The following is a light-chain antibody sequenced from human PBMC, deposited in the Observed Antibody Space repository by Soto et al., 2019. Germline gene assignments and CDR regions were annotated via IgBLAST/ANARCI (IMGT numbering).Light chain of an antibody. V-gene: IGLV7-46*01. Sequence: VVPQEPSLTVSPGGTLTLTCGSSTGAVTNGHYPYLFQQKPGQDPRTLIYDTTNRHSWTPDRFSGSLLGGKASLTLSGAQPEDEAEYYCLLSYNGPYVFGTGTKVTVL. CDR1: TGAVTNGHY. CDR2: DTT. CDR3: LLSYNGPYV. J-gene: IGLJ1*01.